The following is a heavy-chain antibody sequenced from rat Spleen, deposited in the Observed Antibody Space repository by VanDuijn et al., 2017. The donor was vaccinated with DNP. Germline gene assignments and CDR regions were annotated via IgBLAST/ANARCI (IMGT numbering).Heavy chain of an antibody. J-gene: IGHJ2*01. CDR1: GFTFSDYA. D-gene: IGHD1-9*01. Sequence: EVQLVESGGGLVQPGNSLKLSCAASGFTFSDYAMAWVRQSPKKCLEWVATIIYDGSSTFYRDSVKGRFTISRDNAKSTLYLQMDSLRSEDTATYFCATPAYYAYKGDYWGQGVMVTVSS. V-gene: IGHV5S10*01. CDR3: ATPAYYAYKGDY. CDR2: IIYDGSST.